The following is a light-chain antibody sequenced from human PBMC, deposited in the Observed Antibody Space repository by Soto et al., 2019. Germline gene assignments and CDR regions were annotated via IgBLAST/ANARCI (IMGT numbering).Light chain of an antibody. CDR2: EVS. V-gene: IGLV2-14*01. CDR3: LSYTDSSNYV. CDR1: SRDVGGYNY. Sequence: QSALTQPASVSGSPGQSITISCTGTSRDVGGYNYVSWHQQHPGKAPKVIITEVSNRPSGVSNRFSGSKSGNTASLTISGLQPEDEADYYCLSYTDSSNYVFGTGTKLTVL. J-gene: IGLJ1*01.